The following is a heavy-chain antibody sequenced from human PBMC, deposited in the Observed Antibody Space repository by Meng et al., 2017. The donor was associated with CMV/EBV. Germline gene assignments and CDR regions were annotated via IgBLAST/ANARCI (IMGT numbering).Heavy chain of an antibody. V-gene: IGHV1-69*05. CDR2: IIPIFGTA. CDR3: ASGPAGTEGWFDP. J-gene: IGHJ5*02. CDR1: GFTFSSYA. Sequence: KISCAASGFTFSSYAISWVRQAPGQGLEWLGGIIPIFGTANYAQKFQGRVTITTDESTSTAYMELSSLRSEDTAVYYCASGPAGTEGWFDPWGQGTLVTVSS. D-gene: IGHD6-13*01.